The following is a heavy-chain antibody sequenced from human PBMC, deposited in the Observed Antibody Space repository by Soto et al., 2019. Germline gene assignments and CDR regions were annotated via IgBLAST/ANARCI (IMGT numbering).Heavy chain of an antibody. CDR3: AKSQYYYDSSGYYALDY. V-gene: IGHV1-18*04. D-gene: IGHD3-22*01. CDR1: GYTFTSYG. Sequence: SVKVSWKSSGYTFTSYGISFVRQAPGQGLEWMGWISAYNGNTNYAQKLQGRVTMTTDTSTSTAYMELRSLRSDDTAVYYCAKSQYYYDSSGYYALDYWGQGTLVTVS. J-gene: IGHJ4*02. CDR2: ISAYNGNT.